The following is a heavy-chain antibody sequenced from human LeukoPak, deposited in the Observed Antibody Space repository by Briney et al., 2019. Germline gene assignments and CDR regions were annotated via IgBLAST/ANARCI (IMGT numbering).Heavy chain of an antibody. Sequence: GGSLRPSCAASGFTFSSYGMHWVRQAPGKGLEWVAVISYDGSNKYYADSVKGRFTISRDNSKNTRYLQMNSLRDEDTAVYYCARVNNFGSGIDVWGQGTTVTVSS. CDR1: GFTFSSYG. J-gene: IGHJ6*02. CDR2: ISYDGSNK. D-gene: IGHD3-10*01. CDR3: ARVNNFGSGIDV. V-gene: IGHV3-30*03.